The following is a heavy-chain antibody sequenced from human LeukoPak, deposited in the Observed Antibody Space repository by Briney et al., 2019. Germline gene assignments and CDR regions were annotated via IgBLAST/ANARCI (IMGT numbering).Heavy chain of an antibody. CDR3: ARARWSGGYYPY. D-gene: IGHD3-3*01. J-gene: IGHJ4*02. CDR2: INPSGGST. V-gene: IGHV1-46*01. CDR1: GYTFTGYY. Sequence: EASVKVSCKASGYTFTGYYMHWVRQAPGQGLEWMGIINPSGGSTSYAQKFQGRVTMTRDTSTSTVYMELSSLRSEDTAVYYCARARWSGGYYPYWGQGTLVTVSS.